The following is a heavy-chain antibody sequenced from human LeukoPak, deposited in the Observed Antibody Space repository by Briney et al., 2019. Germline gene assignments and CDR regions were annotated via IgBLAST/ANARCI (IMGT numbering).Heavy chain of an antibody. D-gene: IGHD1-26*01. V-gene: IGHV3-48*01. CDR1: GFTFSGYS. CDR2: ISSGSQTI. CDR3: ARDTGAIPYFDN. J-gene: IGHJ4*02. Sequence: TGGSLRLSCAASGFTFSGYSMNWVRQSPGKGLEWVSYISSGSQTIVYAGSVKGRFTISRDNAKNSLYLQMNSLRAEDTAVYYCARDTGAIPYFDNWGQGTLVTVSS.